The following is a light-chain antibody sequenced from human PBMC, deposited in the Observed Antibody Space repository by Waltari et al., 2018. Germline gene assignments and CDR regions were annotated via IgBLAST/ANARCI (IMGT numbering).Light chain of an antibody. Sequence: QSALTQPASVSGSPGQSITISCTGTSSDIGGYNYVSWYQHHPGKAPQLMIYEVTKRPSGVSFRFSGSKSGNTASLTISWLQAEDEANYFCSSYTSTSTLDVFGGGTKLTVL. V-gene: IGLV2-14*01. CDR2: EVT. CDR3: SSYTSTSTLDV. CDR1: SSDIGGYNY. J-gene: IGLJ2*01.